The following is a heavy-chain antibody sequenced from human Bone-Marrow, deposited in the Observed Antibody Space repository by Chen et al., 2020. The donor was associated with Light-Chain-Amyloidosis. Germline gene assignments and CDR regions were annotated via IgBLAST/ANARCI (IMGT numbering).Heavy chain of an antibody. CDR1: GFTFISYA. CDR3: ARERDGRGLDY. Sequence: VESGGGVVQPGRSLRLSCAASGFTFISYAMYWGRQAPGKGLEWLAFISYDGSRVSYAGSLKGRFTISRDQSKRKLYLQMNSLGPEDTALYYCARERDGRGLDYWGQGTLVSVST. CDR2: ISYDGSRV. D-gene: IGHD3-10*01. J-gene: IGHJ4*02. V-gene: IGHV3-30*03.